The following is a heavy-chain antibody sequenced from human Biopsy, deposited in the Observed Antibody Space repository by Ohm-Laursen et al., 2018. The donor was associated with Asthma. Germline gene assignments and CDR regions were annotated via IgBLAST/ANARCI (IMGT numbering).Heavy chain of an antibody. Sequence: VKISCKASGDSFSNYAISWVRQAPGQGLEWMGGLIPVLGAPDHAQMFEGRVTITADESTSTAYMELSSLSSEDTAVYYCARGYSGSDRIVYYYSGLEVWGQGTTVTVSS. CDR1: GDSFSNYA. CDR3: ARGYSGSDRIVYYYSGLEV. J-gene: IGHJ6*02. D-gene: IGHD5-12*01. V-gene: IGHV1-69*13. CDR2: LIPVLGAP.